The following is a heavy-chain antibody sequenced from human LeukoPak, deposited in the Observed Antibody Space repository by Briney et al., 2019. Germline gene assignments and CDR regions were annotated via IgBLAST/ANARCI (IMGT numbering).Heavy chain of an antibody. CDR2: IRPDGRET. J-gene: IGHJ4*02. CDR3: GRDAVLGAGSVDY. D-gene: IGHD3-10*01. V-gene: IGHV3-74*01. CDR1: GFTFTNHW. Sequence: PGVSLRLSCAASGFTFTNHWMHWVRQAPGKGLAWVSRIRPDGRETNHAASVKGRFTISRDHAKNTLYLQMNSLGAEDRAVYYCGRDAVLGAGSVDYWGQGVLVTVSS.